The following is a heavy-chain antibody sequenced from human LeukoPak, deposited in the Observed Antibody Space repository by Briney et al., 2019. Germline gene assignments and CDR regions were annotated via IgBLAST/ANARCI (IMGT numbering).Heavy chain of an antibody. CDR1: GFTFSSYA. CDR2: ISGSGGST. V-gene: IGHV3-23*01. Sequence: GGSLRLSCAASGFTFSSYAMSWVRQAPGKGLEWVSAISGSGGSTYYADSVKGRFTISRDNSKNTLYLQMNSLRAEDTAVYYCALSREYYYDSSGYLHFDYWGQGTLVTVSS. CDR3: ALSREYYYDSSGYLHFDY. J-gene: IGHJ4*02. D-gene: IGHD3-22*01.